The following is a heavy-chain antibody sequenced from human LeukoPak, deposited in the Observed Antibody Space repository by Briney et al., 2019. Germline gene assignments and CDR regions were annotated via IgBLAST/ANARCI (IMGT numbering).Heavy chain of an antibody. Sequence: GGSLRLSCAASGFTFSSYSMNWVRQAPGKGLEWVSSISSTSNYIYYADSVKGRFTISRDNAKTSLYLQMNSLRAEDTALYYCAKESQASTSFDYWGQGSLVTVSS. V-gene: IGHV3-21*04. J-gene: IGHJ4*02. CDR3: AKESQASTSFDY. CDR2: ISSTSNYI. CDR1: GFTFSSYS.